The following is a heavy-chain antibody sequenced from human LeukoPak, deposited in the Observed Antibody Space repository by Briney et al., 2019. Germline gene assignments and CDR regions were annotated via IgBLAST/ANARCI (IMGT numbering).Heavy chain of an antibody. CDR2: MKNKTDGGTT. Sequence: GGSLRLSCAASGFTFSNAWMSWVRQAPGKGLEWVGRMKNKTDGGTTDYAAPVKGRFTISRDDSKNTLYPQMNSLKTEDTAVYYCTTPTPGIVGYWGQGTLVTVSS. D-gene: IGHD1-26*01. CDR1: GFTFSNAW. V-gene: IGHV3-15*01. J-gene: IGHJ4*02. CDR3: TTPTPGIVGY.